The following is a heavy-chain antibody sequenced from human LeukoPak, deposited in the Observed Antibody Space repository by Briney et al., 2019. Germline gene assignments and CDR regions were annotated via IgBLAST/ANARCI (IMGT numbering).Heavy chain of an antibody. CDR1: GGSISSGSYY. V-gene: IGHV4-61*02. J-gene: IGHJ4*02. Sequence: PSETLSLTCTVSGGSISSGSYYWSWIRQPAGKGLEWIGRIYTSGSTNYNPSLMSRVTISLDTSKNQFSLKLSSVTAADTAVYYCARGFLSFGELLYSDFWGQGTLITVSS. D-gene: IGHD3-10*01. CDR3: ARGFLSFGELLYSDF. CDR2: IYTSGST.